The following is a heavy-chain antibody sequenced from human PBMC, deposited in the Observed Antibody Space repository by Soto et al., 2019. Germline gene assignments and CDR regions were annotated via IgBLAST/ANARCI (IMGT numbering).Heavy chain of an antibody. J-gene: IGHJ6*02. CDR1: GFTFDDYA. CDR3: AKDGAAAGADYYYYGMDV. D-gene: IGHD6-13*01. Sequence: GGSLRLSCAASGFTFDDYAMHWVRQAPGKGLEWVSGISWNSGSIGYADSVKGRFTISRDNAKNSLYLQMNSLRAEDTALYYCAKDGAAAGADYYYYGMDVWGQGTTVTVSS. CDR2: ISWNSGSI. V-gene: IGHV3-9*01.